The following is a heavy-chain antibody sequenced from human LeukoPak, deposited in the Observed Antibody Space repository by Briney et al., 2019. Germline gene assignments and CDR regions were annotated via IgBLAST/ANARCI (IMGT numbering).Heavy chain of an antibody. V-gene: IGHV4-4*07. D-gene: IGHD6-13*01. Sequence: SETLSLTCTVSGGSISSYYWSWLRQPAGKGLEWVGRIYTSGSTNYNPSLKSRVTISVDTSKNQFSLKLSSVTAADTAVYYCARHHGIAAAGNWFDPRGQETLGTLS. CDR3: ARHHGIAAAGNWFDP. J-gene: IGHJ5*02. CDR2: IYTSGST. CDR1: GGSISSYY.